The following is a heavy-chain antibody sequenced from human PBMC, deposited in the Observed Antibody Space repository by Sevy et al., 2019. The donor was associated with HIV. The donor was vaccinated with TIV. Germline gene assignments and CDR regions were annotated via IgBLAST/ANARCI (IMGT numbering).Heavy chain of an antibody. CDR2: ISGGGGST. Sequence: GGSLRLSCAASGFTFSSYAMSWVRQAPGKGLEWVSAISGGGGSTYYADSVKGQFTISRDNSKNTLYLQMNSLRAEDTAVYYCAKDHGSGGWYVPETFDYWAQGTLVTVSS. D-gene: IGHD6-19*01. CDR1: GFTFSSYA. J-gene: IGHJ4*02. CDR3: AKDHGSGGWYVPETFDY. V-gene: IGHV3-23*01.